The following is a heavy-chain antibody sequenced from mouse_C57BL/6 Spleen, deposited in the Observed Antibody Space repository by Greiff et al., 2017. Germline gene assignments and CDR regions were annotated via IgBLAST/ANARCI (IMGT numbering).Heavy chain of an antibody. V-gene: IGHV5-12*01. CDR2: ISNGGGST. CDR1: GFTFSDYY. Sequence: EVKLVESGGGLVQPGGSLKLSCAASGFTFSDYYMYWVRQTPEKRLEWVAYISNGGGSTYYPDTVKGRFTISRDNAKNTLYLQMSRLKSEDTAMYYCARQGDYLFDYWGQGTTLTVSS. J-gene: IGHJ2*01. CDR3: ARQGDYLFDY. D-gene: IGHD2-4*01.